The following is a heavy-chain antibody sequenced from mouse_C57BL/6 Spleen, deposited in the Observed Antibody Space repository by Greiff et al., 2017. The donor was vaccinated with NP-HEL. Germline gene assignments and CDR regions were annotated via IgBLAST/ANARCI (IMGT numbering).Heavy chain of an antibody. Sequence: EVNVVESGGGLVKPGGSLKLSCAASGFTFIDYGMHWVRQAPEKGLEWVAYISSGSSTIYYADTVKGRFTISRDNAKNTLFLQMTSLRSEDTAMYYCERDNWEGFAYWGQGTLVTVSA. CDR3: ERDNWEGFAY. CDR2: ISSGSSTI. CDR1: GFTFIDYG. V-gene: IGHV5-17*01. D-gene: IGHD4-1*01. J-gene: IGHJ3*01.